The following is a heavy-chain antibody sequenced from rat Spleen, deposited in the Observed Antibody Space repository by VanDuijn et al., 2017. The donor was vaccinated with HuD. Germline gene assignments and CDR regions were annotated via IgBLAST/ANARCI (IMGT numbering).Heavy chain of an antibody. D-gene: IGHD3-8*01. V-gene: IGHV5-29*01. Sequence: EVQLVESGGGLVQPGRSLKLSCAASGFTFNNYGMAWVRQAPTKGLEWVATFSYDGITTYYRDSVRGRFTISSDSTRSTLYLLMDSLRSEDTATYYCATYHKYPGIGDQGASVTVSS. J-gene: IGHJ4*01. CDR1: GFTFNNYG. CDR3: ATYHKYPGI. CDR2: FSYDGITT.